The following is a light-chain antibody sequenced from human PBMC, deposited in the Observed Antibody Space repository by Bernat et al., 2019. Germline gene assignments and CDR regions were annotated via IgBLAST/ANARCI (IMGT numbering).Light chain of an antibody. V-gene: IGKV1-12*01. CDR2: GAS. CDR1: QDINSW. Sequence: DIQMTQSPSSVSASVGDRVSITCRASQDINSWLSWYQQKPGKAPKFLIYGASRLQSGVPSRFSGSGSGTDFTLTISSLQPEDFATYYCQQGNRFPLTFGGGTKVEIK. J-gene: IGKJ4*01. CDR3: QQGNRFPLT.